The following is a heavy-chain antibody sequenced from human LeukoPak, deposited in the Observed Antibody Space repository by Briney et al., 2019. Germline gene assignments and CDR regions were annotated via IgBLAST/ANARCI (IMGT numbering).Heavy chain of an antibody. CDR1: GGSFSGYY. CDR3: ARGGYSYGSLYNYMDV. V-gene: IGHV4-34*01. CDR2: INHSGST. Sequence: PSETLSLTCAVYGGSFSGYYWSWIRQPPGEGLDWIGEINHSGSTNYNPSLNSRVTISVDTSKHQFSLKLSFVTAADTAVYYCARGGYSYGSLYNYMDVWGKGTTVTVSS. D-gene: IGHD5-18*01. J-gene: IGHJ6*03.